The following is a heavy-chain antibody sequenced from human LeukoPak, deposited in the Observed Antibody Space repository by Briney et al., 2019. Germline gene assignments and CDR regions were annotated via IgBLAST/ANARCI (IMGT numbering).Heavy chain of an antibody. Sequence: GASVKVSCKASGYTFTSYDINWVRQATGQGLEWMGWMNPNSGNTGYAQKFQGRVIMTRNTSISTAYMELSSLRSEDTAVYYCAIHEYSSSWPFDYWGQGTLVTVSS. V-gene: IGHV1-8*01. CDR3: AIHEYSSSWPFDY. J-gene: IGHJ4*02. CDR2: MNPNSGNT. D-gene: IGHD6-13*01. CDR1: GYTFTSYD.